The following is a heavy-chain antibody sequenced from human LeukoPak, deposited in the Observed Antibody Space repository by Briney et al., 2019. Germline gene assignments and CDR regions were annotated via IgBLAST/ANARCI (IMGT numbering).Heavy chain of an antibody. Sequence: GGSLRPSCAASGFTFSNYWMTWGRQAPGKGLEWVAKIKEDGSKKNYVDSVKGRFTISRDNARNSLYLQMNSLRAEDTAVYDCATPLDYYDSSGYHQGGDWGQGTLVTVSS. CDR3: ATPLDYYDSSGYHQGGD. CDR2: IKEDGSKK. CDR1: GFTFSNYW. V-gene: IGHV3-7*03. D-gene: IGHD3-22*01. J-gene: IGHJ4*02.